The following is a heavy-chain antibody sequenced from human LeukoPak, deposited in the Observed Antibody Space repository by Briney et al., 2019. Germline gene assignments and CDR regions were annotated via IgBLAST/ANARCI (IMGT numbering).Heavy chain of an antibody. V-gene: IGHV4-59*01. CDR2: IYYSGST. Sequence: SETLSLTCTVSGGSISSYYWSWIRQPPGKGLEWIGYIYYSGSTNYNPSLKSRVTISVDTSKNQFSLKLSSVTAADTAVYHCASISSSWYFDYWGQGTLVTVSS. J-gene: IGHJ4*02. CDR1: GGSISSYY. D-gene: IGHD6-13*01. CDR3: ASISSSWYFDY.